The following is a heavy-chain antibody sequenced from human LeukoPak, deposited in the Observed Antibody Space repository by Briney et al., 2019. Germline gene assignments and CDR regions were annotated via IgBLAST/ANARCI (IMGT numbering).Heavy chain of an antibody. J-gene: IGHJ3*02. V-gene: IGHV4-59*01. CDR3: ARGGEDFDI. CDR1: GDSFTTYY. D-gene: IGHD5-12*01. CDR2: IFYSGST. Sequence: ASETLSLTCTVSGDSFTTYYWSWLRQSPGKGLEWIGHIFYSGSTNYSPSLKSRVTISVDTSKNQFSLKLTSVTAADTAVYYCARGGEDFDIWGQGIMVTVSS.